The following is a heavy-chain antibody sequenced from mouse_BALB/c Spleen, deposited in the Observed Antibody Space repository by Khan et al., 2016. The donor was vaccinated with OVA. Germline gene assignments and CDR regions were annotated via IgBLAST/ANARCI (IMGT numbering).Heavy chain of an antibody. Sequence: ESGPGLVKPSQSLSLTCTVTGYSITSDYAWNWIRQFPGNKLEWMGYINYSGSTNYNPALKSRISITRDTSKNQFFLQLNSVTTADTATYYCARDGSRYNYAMYYWGQGTSVTVSS. CDR3: ARDGSRYNYAMYY. CDR2: INYSGST. CDR1: GYSITSDYA. J-gene: IGHJ4*01. V-gene: IGHV3-2*02. D-gene: IGHD2-3*01.